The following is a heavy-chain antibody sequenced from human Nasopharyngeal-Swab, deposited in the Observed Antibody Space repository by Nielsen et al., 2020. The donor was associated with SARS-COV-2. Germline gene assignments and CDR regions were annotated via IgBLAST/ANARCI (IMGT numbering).Heavy chain of an antibody. CDR3: ARIEDCSSTSCYDYFDY. CDR2: INHSGST. V-gene: IGHV4-34*01. D-gene: IGHD2-2*01. Sequence: WIRQPPGKGLEWIGEINHSGSTNYNPSLKSLVTISVDTSKNQFSLKLSSVTAADTAVYYCARIEDCSSTSCYDYFDYWGQGTLVTVSS. J-gene: IGHJ4*02.